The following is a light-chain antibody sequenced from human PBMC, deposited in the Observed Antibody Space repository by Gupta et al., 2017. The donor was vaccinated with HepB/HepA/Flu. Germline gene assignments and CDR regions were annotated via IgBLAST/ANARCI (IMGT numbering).Light chain of an antibody. CDR1: QGIISY. Sequence: DIQLTQSPSFLSASVGDRVTITCRASQGIISYLAWYQQKPGKAPKLLIYAASTLQSGVPSRFSGSGSGTEFTLTISSLQPEDFATYYCQQLNSYLPLTFGGGTKVEIK. J-gene: IGKJ4*01. V-gene: IGKV1-9*01. CDR3: QQLNSYLPLT. CDR2: AAS.